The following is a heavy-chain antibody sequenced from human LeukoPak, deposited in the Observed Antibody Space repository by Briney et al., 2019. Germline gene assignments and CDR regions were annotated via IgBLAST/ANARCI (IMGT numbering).Heavy chain of an antibody. J-gene: IGHJ3*02. V-gene: IGHV3-30*04. CDR2: ISYDGSNK. CDR1: GFTFSSYA. CDR3: ARDGPGDPDGVVVSYAFDI. D-gene: IGHD3-22*01. Sequence: GRSLRLSCAASGFTFSSYAMHWVRQAPGKGLEWVAVISYDGSNKYYADSVKGRFTISRDNSKNTLYLQMNSLRAADTAVYYCARDGPGDPDGVVVSYAFDIWGQGTMVTVSS.